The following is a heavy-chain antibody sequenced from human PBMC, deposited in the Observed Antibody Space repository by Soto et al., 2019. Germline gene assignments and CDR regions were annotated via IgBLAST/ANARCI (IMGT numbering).Heavy chain of an antibody. CDR1: GFTFSSYA. Sequence: AGGSLRLSCAASGFTFSSYAMSWVRQAPGKGLEWVSAISGSGGSTYYADSVKGRFTISRDNSKNTLYLQMNSLRAEDTAVYYCAKDRSMGLRVSAFDIWGQGTMVTVSS. CDR2: ISGSGGST. D-gene: IGHD3-10*01. V-gene: IGHV3-23*01. J-gene: IGHJ3*02. CDR3: AKDRSMGLRVSAFDI.